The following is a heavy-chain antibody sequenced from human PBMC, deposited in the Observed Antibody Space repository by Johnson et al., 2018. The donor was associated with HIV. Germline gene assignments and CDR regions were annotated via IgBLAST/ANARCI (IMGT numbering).Heavy chain of an antibody. CDR1: GFTFSNYD. CDR3: APLGDAFDI. V-gene: IGHV3-13*01. CDR2: LGTAGAT. J-gene: IGHJ3*02. D-gene: IGHD7-27*01. Sequence: VQLVEYGGGLVQPGGSLRLSCAASGFTFSNYDMYWVRQPTGKGLEWVSGLGTAGATYYADSVKGRFTISRDNSKNTLYLQMNSLRAEDTAVYYCAPLGDAFDIWGQGTMVTVSS.